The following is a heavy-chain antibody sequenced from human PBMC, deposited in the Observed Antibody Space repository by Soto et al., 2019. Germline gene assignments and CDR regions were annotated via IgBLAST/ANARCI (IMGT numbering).Heavy chain of an antibody. D-gene: IGHD2-15*01. Sequence: GSLRLSCGASGFTFSSYAMSWVRQAPGKGLEWVSSISGRGDSTYYADSLKGRFTISRDNSRNTLYLQMNSLRAEDTAVYYCAKGGGPTPFEYWGQGILVTVPQ. J-gene: IGHJ4*02. CDR3: AKGGGPTPFEY. V-gene: IGHV3-23*01. CDR2: ISGRGDST. CDR1: GFTFSSYA.